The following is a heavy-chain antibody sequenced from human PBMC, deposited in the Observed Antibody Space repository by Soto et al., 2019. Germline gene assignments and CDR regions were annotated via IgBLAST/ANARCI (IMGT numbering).Heavy chain of an antibody. CDR1: GFSFSNYA. J-gene: IGHJ4*02. CDR2: ISGSGGST. D-gene: IGHD4-17*01. Sequence: EVPLLESGGGLVQPGGSLRLSCAASGFSFSNYAMSWVRQAPGKGLEWVSAISGSGGSTYYADSVKGRFTISRDNWKNTLYLPMNGLRAEDTAVYYCAKEPTVADYFQYWGQGTLVTVSS. CDR3: AKEPTVADYFQY. V-gene: IGHV3-23*01.